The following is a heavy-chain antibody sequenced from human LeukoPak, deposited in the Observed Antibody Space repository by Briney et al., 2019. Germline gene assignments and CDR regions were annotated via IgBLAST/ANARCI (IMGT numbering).Heavy chain of an antibody. Sequence: GASVKVSCKASGYTFTSYGISWVRQAPGQGLEWMGWISAYNGNTNYAQKLQGRVTMTTDTSTSTAYMELRSLRSDDTAVYYCASSFGVVVAASFDYWGQGTLVTVSS. CDR2: ISAYNGNT. CDR3: ASSFGVVVAASFDY. D-gene: IGHD2-15*01. CDR1: GYTFTSYG. J-gene: IGHJ4*02. V-gene: IGHV1-18*01.